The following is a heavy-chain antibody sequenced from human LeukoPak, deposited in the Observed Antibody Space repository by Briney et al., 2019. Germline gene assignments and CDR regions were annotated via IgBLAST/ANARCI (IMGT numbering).Heavy chain of an antibody. CDR1: GFTFRKYW. CDR3: AREVFFQFDN. J-gene: IGHJ4*02. Sequence: GGSLRLTCAASGFTFRKYWMAWVRQAPGRGLEWVATIAANGNDKDYEDALQGRFTISRDNTRNSLSLRIDSLRAEDTAQYYCAREVFFQFDNWGQGALVTVSS. CDR2: IAANGNDK. V-gene: IGHV3-7*03.